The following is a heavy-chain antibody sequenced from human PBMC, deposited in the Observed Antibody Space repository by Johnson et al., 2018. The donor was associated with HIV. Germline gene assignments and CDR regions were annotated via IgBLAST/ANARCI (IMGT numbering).Heavy chain of an antibody. D-gene: IGHD2-21*01. CDR2: IYNDGSRT. V-gene: IGHV3-74*03. Sequence: VQLVESGGGVVQPGGSLRFSCAASGFAFRTYWMVWVRQVPGKRPVWVARIYNDGSRTTYADSVRGRFTISRDNAKYTVDLQMNRLGVEDTAVYYCAKVDCGGDTCAGYDPFDLWGQGTLVTVSS. J-gene: IGHJ3*01. CDR3: AKVDCGGDTCAGYDPFDL. CDR1: GFAFRTYW.